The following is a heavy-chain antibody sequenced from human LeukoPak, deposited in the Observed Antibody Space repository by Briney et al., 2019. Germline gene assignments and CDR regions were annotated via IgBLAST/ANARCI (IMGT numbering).Heavy chain of an antibody. CDR1: GFTSRDYT. J-gene: IGHJ5*02. V-gene: IGHV3-21*01. CDR2: VSFGSSYI. CDR3: ARASTEYAVTDGFDT. D-gene: IGHD2-2*01. Sequence: GGSLRLSCAASGFTSRDYTMNWVRQSPGKGLQWVSYVSFGSSYIFYADSMKGRFTIPRDDPKSSVYLEMTSLRAEDTAVYYCARASTEYAVTDGFDTWGPGTLVTVSS.